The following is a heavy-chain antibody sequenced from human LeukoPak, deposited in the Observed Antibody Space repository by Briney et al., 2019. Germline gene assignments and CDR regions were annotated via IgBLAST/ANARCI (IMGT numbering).Heavy chain of an antibody. J-gene: IGHJ6*03. Sequence: PGGSLRLSCAASGFTFSSYSMNWVRQAPGKGLEWVSYISSSSSTIYYADSVKGRFTISRDNAKNSLYLQMNSLRAEDTAVYYCSVSPGSYYYMDVWGKGTTVTVSS. D-gene: IGHD6-25*01. V-gene: IGHV3-48*04. CDR3: SVSPGSYYYMDV. CDR2: ISSSSSTI. CDR1: GFTFSSYS.